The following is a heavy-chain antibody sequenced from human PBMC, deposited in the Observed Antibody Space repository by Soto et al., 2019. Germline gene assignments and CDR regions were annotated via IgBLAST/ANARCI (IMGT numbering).Heavy chain of an antibody. D-gene: IGHD6-19*01. Sequence: GSLRLSCTTSGFTFGDYAMNWVRQAPGKGLEWVGFIRSRAYGGTTEYAASVKGRFTISRDDSKSIAYLQMNSLKTEDTAVYYCTGVRGSGWYIDYWGQGTLVTVSS. CDR2: IRSRAYGGTT. CDR3: TGVRGSGWYIDY. J-gene: IGHJ4*02. CDR1: GFTFGDYA. V-gene: IGHV3-49*04.